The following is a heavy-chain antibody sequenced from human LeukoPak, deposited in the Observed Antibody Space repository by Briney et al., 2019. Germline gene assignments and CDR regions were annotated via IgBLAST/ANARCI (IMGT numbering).Heavy chain of an antibody. CDR1: GFTFNDYY. V-gene: IGHV3-11*04. J-gene: IGHJ4*02. CDR2: ISRSGATI. Sequence: GGSLRLSCAASGFTFNDYYMCWIRQAPGKGLEWVSYISRSGATIYYADSVKGRFTISRDNAKNSLFLQMNSLRAEDTAVYYCARDRIYYGSGSRFDYWGQGTLVTVSS. CDR3: ARDRIYYGSGSRFDY. D-gene: IGHD3-10*01.